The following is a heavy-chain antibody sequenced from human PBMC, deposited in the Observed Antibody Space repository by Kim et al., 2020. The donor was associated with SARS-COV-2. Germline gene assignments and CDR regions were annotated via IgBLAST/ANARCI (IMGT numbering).Heavy chain of an antibody. D-gene: IGHD6-13*01. V-gene: IGHV1-46*01. CDR3: ARDGSIAAAGLFDY. Sequence: AQQFQGRVPMTRDTSTGTVYMGLSSLRSEDTAVYYCARDGSIAAAGLFDYWGQGTLVTVSS. J-gene: IGHJ4*02.